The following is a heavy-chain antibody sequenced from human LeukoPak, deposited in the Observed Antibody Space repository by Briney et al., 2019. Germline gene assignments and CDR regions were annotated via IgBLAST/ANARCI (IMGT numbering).Heavy chain of an antibody. Sequence: GGSLRLSCAASGFTFSNAWMSWVRQAPGKGLEWVGRIKSKTDGGTTDYAAPVKGRFTISRDDSKNALYLQMNSLKTEDTVVYYCTTPWGSELELPDYWGQGTLVTVSS. V-gene: IGHV3-15*01. J-gene: IGHJ4*02. CDR1: GFTFSNAW. CDR2: IKSKTDGGTT. D-gene: IGHD1-7*01. CDR3: TTPWGSELELPDY.